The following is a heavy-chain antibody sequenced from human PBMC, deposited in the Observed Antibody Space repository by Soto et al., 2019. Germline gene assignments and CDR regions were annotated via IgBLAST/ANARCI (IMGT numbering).Heavy chain of an antibody. Sequence: PGGSLRLSCAASGFTFSSYAMSWVRQAPGKGLEWVSAISGSGGSTYYADSVKGRFTISRDNSKNTLYLQMNSLRAEDTAVYYCAKDSNGLGIVLGSFDYWGQGTLVNVSS. CDR1: GFTFSSYA. J-gene: IGHJ4*02. D-gene: IGHD2-2*01. CDR2: ISGSGGST. CDR3: AKDSNGLGIVLGSFDY. V-gene: IGHV3-23*01.